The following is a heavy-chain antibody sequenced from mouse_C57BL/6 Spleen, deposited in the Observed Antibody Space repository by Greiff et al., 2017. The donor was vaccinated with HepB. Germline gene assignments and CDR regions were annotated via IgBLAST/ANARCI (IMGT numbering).Heavy chain of an antibody. CDR2: IRSKSNNYAT. D-gene: IGHD2-14*01. CDR3: VGGNWYFDV. J-gene: IGHJ1*03. Sequence: EVQGVESGGGLVQPKGSLKLSCAASGFSFNTYAMNWVRQAPGKGLEWVARIRSKSNNYATYYADSVKDRFTISRDDSESMLYLQMNNLKTEDTAMYYCVGGNWYFDVWGTGTTVTVSS. CDR1: GFSFNTYA. V-gene: IGHV10-1*01.